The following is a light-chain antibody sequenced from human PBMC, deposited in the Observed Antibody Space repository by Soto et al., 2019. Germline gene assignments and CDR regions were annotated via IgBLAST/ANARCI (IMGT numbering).Light chain of an antibody. Sequence: NVLTQSPGTLSLSPGERATLSCRASQSVGRNYIAWFQQKPGQAPRLLMHTASVRATGIPDRFSGSGSGTDFTLTISRLEAEDFAVFYCQQYAASPLTFGGGTKVEI. CDR1: QSVGRNY. CDR3: QQYAASPLT. J-gene: IGKJ4*01. CDR2: TAS. V-gene: IGKV3-20*01.